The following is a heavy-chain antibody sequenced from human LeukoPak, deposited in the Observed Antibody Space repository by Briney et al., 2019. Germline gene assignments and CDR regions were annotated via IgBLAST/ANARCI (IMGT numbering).Heavy chain of an antibody. CDR3: ARYSSRSNFDC. Sequence: SETLSLTCTVSGGSISSDDYYWSWIRQPPGKGLEWIGYTSYSGNTFYNPSLKSRLTMSVGTSKYQFSLQLTSVTAADTAVYYCARYSSRSNFDCWGQGTLVTVSS. CDR2: TSYSGNT. J-gene: IGHJ4*02. CDR1: GGSISSDDYY. V-gene: IGHV4-30-4*01. D-gene: IGHD6-13*01.